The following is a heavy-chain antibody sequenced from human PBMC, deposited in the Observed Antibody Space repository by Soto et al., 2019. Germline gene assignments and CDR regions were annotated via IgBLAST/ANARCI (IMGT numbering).Heavy chain of an antibody. V-gene: IGHV1-46*01. CDR3: ARERDSFEY. J-gene: IGHJ4*02. D-gene: IGHD3-22*01. Sequence: QVQLVQSGAEVTEPGASVKVSCKTSGFTFTLHYIHWVRQAPGQGLEWVGMVNAGDGSATYAREFRDKVSMTWDTSTSTVYLDLNSLKSEDTAIYYCARERDSFEYWGQGTLVSVSP. CDR1: GFTFTLHY. CDR2: VNAGDGSA.